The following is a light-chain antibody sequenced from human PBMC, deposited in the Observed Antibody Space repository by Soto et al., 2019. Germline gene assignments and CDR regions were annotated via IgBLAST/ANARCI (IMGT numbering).Light chain of an antibody. V-gene: IGLV1-44*01. CDR2: SND. Sequence: QSVLTQPPSASGTPGQTVSISCSGTSSNMRTNTVNWYQHLPGTAPKLIIYSNDQRPSGVPDRFSASKSGTSASLAINGLQSADEAVYYCCSFAGTGTQYVFGTGTKLTVL. J-gene: IGLJ1*01. CDR3: CSFAGTGTQYV. CDR1: SSNMRTNT.